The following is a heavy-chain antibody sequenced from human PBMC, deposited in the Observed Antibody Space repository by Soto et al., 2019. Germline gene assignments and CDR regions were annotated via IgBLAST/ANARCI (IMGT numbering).Heavy chain of an antibody. V-gene: IGHV3-30*03. CDR2: ISYDGSNK. J-gene: IGHJ4*02. CDR3: AIWDYDSSGHGGRDY. Sequence: VQLVESGGGVVQPGRSLRLSCAASGFTFSSYGMHWVRQAPGKGLEWVAVISYDGSNKYYADSVKGRFTISRDNSKNTLYLQMNSLRAEDTAVYYCAIWDYDSSGHGGRDYWGQGTLVTVSS. CDR1: GFTFSSYG. D-gene: IGHD3-22*01.